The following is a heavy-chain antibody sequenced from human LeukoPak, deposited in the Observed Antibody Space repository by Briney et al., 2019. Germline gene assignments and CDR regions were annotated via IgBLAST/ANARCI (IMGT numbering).Heavy chain of an antibody. CDR1: GRLFSSYG. CDR2: ISNFDGDT. Sequence: ASVKVSCKASGRLFSSYGIAWVRQAPGEGLEWLGWISNFDGDTKVAENLQGRVTLTTDTSTSTAYMELRSLKSDDTAVYYCVRARGCSNCLLTDDFDSWGQGTKVTVSS. D-gene: IGHD6-13*01. J-gene: IGHJ3*01. V-gene: IGHV1-18*01. CDR3: VRARGCSNCLLTDDFDS.